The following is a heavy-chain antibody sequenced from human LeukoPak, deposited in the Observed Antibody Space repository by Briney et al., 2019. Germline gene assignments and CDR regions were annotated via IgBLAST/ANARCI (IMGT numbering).Heavy chain of an antibody. CDR2: INVEGGRT. CDR3: ARSMSGSNDF. Sequence: GGSLRLSCAGSGFTLSKYWVHWVRQVPGKGLVWVSRINVEGGRTDYADSVRGRFTISRDNAKNTVYLQMNSLTAEDTAVYYCARSMSGSNDFWGQGTLVTVSS. J-gene: IGHJ4*02. D-gene: IGHD4-11*01. CDR1: GFTLSKYW. V-gene: IGHV3-74*01.